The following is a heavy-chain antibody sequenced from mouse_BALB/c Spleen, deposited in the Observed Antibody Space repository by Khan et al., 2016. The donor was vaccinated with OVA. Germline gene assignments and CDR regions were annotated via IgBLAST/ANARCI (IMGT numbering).Heavy chain of an antibody. J-gene: IGHJ3*01. CDR3: VRDGANVRNDGWLGY. CDR2: INPNTGYT. V-gene: IGHV1-4*01. Sequence: QVQLKESGAELARPGASVKMSCKASGYTFANYTIHWVKQKPGKGLEWIGCINPNTGYTNYIQKFKDKATLTADNSSTTAYMQLSSLTSDDSAVYNGVRDGANVRNDGWLGYWGQGTLVTVSA. D-gene: IGHD2-14*01. CDR1: GYTFANYT.